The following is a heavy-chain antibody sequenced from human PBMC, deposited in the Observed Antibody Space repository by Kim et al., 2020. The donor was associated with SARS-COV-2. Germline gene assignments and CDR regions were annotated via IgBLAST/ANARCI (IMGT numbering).Heavy chain of an antibody. V-gene: IGHV4-39*01. J-gene: IGHJ4*02. D-gene: IGHD3-10*01. Sequence: SETLSLTCSVSGDSIYSSPYHWGWVRQPPGKGLEWIASIYYSGSTYSSPSLRSRLIISVDTSKNQFPLRLSSVTAADTAIYYCARHELYGSGSYPPDYWGQGTLVTVSS. CDR3: ARHELYGSGSYPPDY. CDR1: GDSIYSSPYH. CDR2: IYYSGST.